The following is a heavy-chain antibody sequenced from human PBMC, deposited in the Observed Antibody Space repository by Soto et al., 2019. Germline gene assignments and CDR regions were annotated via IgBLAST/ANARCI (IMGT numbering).Heavy chain of an antibody. Sequence: QVQLQESGPGLVKPSGTLSLTCAVSSGSISSSNWWSWVRQPPGKGLEWIGEIYHSGSTNYNPSLRSRVTISVDKSTNQFSLKLSSVTAADTAVYYCARTDIVVVPAASRGGKQLAPGSIDYWGQGTLVTVSS. CDR2: IYHSGST. CDR1: SGSISSSNW. D-gene: IGHD2-2*01. J-gene: IGHJ4*02. CDR3: ARTDIVVVPAASRGGKQLAPGSIDY. V-gene: IGHV4-4*02.